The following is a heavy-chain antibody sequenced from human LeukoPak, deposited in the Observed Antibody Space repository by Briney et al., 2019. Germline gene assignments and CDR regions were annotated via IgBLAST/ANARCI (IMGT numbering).Heavy chain of an antibody. Sequence: GGSLRLSCAASGVTFSSYAMSWVRQGPGKGLEWVSLICCGGGSKYYGDSVRGRFTISRDNSKNTLFLQMNTLSAEATAVYYFAKEDSGRYGAFDNWGQGTLVTVSS. D-gene: IGHD6-13*01. CDR2: ICCGGGSK. CDR3: AKEDSGRYGAFDN. J-gene: IGHJ4*02. V-gene: IGHV3-23*01. CDR1: GVTFSSYA.